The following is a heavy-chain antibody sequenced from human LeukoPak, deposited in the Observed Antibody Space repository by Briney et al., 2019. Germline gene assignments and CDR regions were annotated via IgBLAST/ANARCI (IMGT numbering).Heavy chain of an antibody. V-gene: IGHV3-23*01. CDR3: AKAVVIVPTATPFDY. D-gene: IGHD2-2*01. J-gene: IGHJ4*02. CDR1: GFTFSSYA. CDR2: ISGRGANT. Sequence: GGSLRLSCAASGFTFSSYAMSWVRQAPGKGLEWVSAISGRGANTYYADSVKGRFTISRDNPKNTLYMQMNSLRAEDTAVYYCAKAVVIVPTATPFDYWGQGTLVTVSS.